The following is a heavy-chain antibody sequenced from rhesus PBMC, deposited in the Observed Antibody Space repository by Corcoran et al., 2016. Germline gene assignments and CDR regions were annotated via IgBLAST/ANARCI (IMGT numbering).Heavy chain of an antibody. Sequence: EVQLVESGGGLVQPGGSLRLSCAASGFTFSSYGMLWVRQAPGKGLEWVAVISYGGSKKYYADSVQDRFTISSDNSKHMVCLQMNNLKLEDTAVYYCAREAGGYCSGGVCYANYWGQGVLVTVSS. J-gene: IGHJ4*01. CDR1: GFTFSSYG. D-gene: IGHD2-8*01. V-gene: IGHV3-54*02. CDR2: ISYGGSKK. CDR3: AREAGGYCSGGVCYANY.